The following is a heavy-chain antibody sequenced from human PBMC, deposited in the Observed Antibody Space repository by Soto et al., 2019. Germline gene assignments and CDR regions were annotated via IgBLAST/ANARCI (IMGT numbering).Heavy chain of an antibody. CDR1: GFTFSSYW. V-gene: IGHV3-7*01. CDR3: ARMDYYGSGSYYPDAFDI. CDR2: IKQDGSEK. Sequence: PGGSLRLSCAASGFTFSSYWMSWVRHAPGKGLEWVANIKQDGSEKYYVDSVKGRFTISRDNAKNSLYLQMNSLRAEDTAVYYCARMDYYGSGSYYPDAFDIWGQGTMVTVSS. D-gene: IGHD3-10*01. J-gene: IGHJ3*02.